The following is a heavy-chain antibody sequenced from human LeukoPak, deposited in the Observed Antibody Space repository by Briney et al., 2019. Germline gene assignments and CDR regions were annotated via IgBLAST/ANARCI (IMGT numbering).Heavy chain of an antibody. CDR1: GFTFSSYW. CDR2: INTDGSST. D-gene: IGHD6-13*01. CDR3: ARGSPRGIAVAGTNY. J-gene: IGHJ4*02. V-gene: IGHV3-74*01. Sequence: PGGSLRLSCAASGFTFSSYWMHWVRQAPGKGLVWVSRINTDGSSTSYADSVKGRFTISRDNAKNTLYLQMNSLRAEDTAVYYCARGSPRGIAVAGTNYWGQGTLVTVSS.